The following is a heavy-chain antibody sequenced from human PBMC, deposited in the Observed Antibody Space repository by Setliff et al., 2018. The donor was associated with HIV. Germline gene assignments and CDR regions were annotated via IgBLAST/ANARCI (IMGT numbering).Heavy chain of an antibody. CDR3: AILGRRYCNHYTASCYETAGGDSYLKTSDY. J-gene: IGHJ4*02. Sequence: SVKVSCKDSGGDFRNYAISWVRQAPGQGLEWVGGILPLLNSQNFAQRFEGRVTLTADETTRTVYMDFTSLRPDDTAVYYCAILGRRYCNHYTASCYETAGGDSYLKTSDYWCPGTLVTVSS. CDR2: ILPLLNSQ. V-gene: IGHV1-69*13. CDR1: GGDFRNYA. D-gene: IGHD2-21*02.